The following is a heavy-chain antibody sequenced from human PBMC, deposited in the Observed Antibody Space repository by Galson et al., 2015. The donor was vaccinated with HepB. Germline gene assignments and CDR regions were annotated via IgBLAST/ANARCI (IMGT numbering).Heavy chain of an antibody. CDR1: GFTFVDFA. V-gene: IGHV3-9*01. CDR2: INGKSDSI. Sequence: SLRLSCAASGFTFVDFAMHWVRQAPGKGLEWVSGINGKSDSIGYAESVKGRFAISRDNAKHSLYLQMNSLRPEDTALYYCVKVVDSRVYYDTFDFWGQGTMVTVSS. CDR3: VKVVDSRVYYDTFDF. J-gene: IGHJ3*01. D-gene: IGHD3-22*01.